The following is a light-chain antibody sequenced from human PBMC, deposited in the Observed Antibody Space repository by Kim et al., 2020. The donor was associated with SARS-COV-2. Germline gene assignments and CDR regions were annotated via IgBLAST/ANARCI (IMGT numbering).Light chain of an antibody. Sequence: VSPGQTARSTCSGDALPEKQTYWYQKKSGQAPLLLIYKDSERPSGIPGRFSGSSSGTTVTLTISGVQAEDDADYYCQSADGSGTYVFGTGTKVTVL. V-gene: IGLV3-25*03. J-gene: IGLJ1*01. CDR2: KDS. CDR1: ALPEKQ. CDR3: QSADGSGTYV.